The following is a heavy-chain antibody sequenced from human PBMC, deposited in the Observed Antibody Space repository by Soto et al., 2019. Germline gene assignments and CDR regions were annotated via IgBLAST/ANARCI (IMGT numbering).Heavy chain of an antibody. CDR3: ARDRFTRRGLWLGELWDAFDI. Sequence: GGSLRLSCAASGFSFSSYSMNWVRQAPGKGLEWISYITRNSDIINYADSVKGRFTISRDNAKNSLHLQMHSLRADDTAVYYCARDRFTRRGLWLGELWDAFDIWGQGTMVTVSS. CDR2: ITRNSDII. CDR1: GFSFSSYS. V-gene: IGHV3-48*01. J-gene: IGHJ3*02. D-gene: IGHD3-10*01.